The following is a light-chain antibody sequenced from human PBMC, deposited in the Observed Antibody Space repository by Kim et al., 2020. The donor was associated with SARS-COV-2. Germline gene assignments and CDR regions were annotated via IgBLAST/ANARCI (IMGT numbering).Light chain of an antibody. CDR2: RDN. Sequence: VPPGQTASITCSGDRLGDKYASWYQQKPGQSPVVVIFRDNRRPSGIPERFSGSNSGNTATLTISGTQAMDEADYYCQAWDSSIYVFGTGTKVTVL. J-gene: IGLJ1*01. CDR3: QAWDSSIYV. V-gene: IGLV3-1*01. CDR1: RLGDKY.